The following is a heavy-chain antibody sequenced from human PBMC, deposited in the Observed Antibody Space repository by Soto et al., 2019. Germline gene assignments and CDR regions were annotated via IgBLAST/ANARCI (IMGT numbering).Heavy chain of an antibody. D-gene: IGHD4-17*01. V-gene: IGHV1-18*01. CDR1: GYTFTSYG. CDR3: ARDPNGDYDFDY. Sequence: ASVKVSCMSSGYTFTSYGISWVRQAPGQGLEWMGWISGYNGDTNYAQNLQGRVTMTTDTSTSTAYMELTSLRSDDTAVYYCARDPNGDYDFDYWGQGALVTVSS. CDR2: ISGYNGDT. J-gene: IGHJ4*02.